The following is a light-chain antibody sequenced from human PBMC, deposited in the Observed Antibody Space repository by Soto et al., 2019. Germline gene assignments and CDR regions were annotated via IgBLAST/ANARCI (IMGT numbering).Light chain of an antibody. J-gene: IGKJ3*01. CDR3: QQYGGSPPRFS. Sequence: EIVLTQSPGTLSLSPGDTATLSCRASQTVSNYHLAWYQQKPGHAPRLLIYGVSSRDTGIPARFTGSGSGTDFTLTITRLEPEDFAVYYCQQYGGSPPRFSFGPGTKVDIK. CDR1: QTVSNYH. V-gene: IGKV3-20*01. CDR2: GVS.